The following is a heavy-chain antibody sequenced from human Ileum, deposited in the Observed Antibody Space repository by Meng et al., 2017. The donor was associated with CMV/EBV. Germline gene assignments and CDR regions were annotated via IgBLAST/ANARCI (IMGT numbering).Heavy chain of an antibody. CDR3: ATNPLYTNDYYAMDV. J-gene: IGHJ6*02. V-gene: IGHV3-23*01. CDR2: ITGAGST. D-gene: IGHD2-8*01. Sequence: GGSLRLSCAASGFTFSDYAMTWVRQAPGKGLEWVSTITGAGSTYYADSVKGRFTISRDNSKNTLFLQMNSLRGEDTALYYCATNPLYTNDYYAMDVWGQGTMVTVSS. CDR1: GFTFSDYA.